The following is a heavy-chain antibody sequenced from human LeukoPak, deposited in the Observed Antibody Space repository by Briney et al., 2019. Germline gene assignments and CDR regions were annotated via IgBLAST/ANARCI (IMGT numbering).Heavy chain of an antibody. CDR2: LAYDGTNE. CDR1: GFTFNLYA. CDR3: AKGGPLGDTNRFDQ. D-gene: IGHD2-8*01. Sequence: GGSLRLSCATSGFTFNLYAMHWVRHAPGKGLEWVALLAYDGTNEYYADSVKGRFTISRDNSKNSVYLQMNSPKYEDTAVYYCAKGGPLGDTNRFDQWGQGTLVSVSS. J-gene: IGHJ4*02. V-gene: IGHV3-30*04.